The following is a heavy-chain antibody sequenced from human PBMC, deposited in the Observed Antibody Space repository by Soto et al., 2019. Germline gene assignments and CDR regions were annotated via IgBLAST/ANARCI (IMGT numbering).Heavy chain of an antibody. CDR1: GVSISSHDW. D-gene: IGHD6-25*01. CDR3: ATRDSRGFY. V-gene: IGHV4-4*02. J-gene: IGHJ4*02. Sequence: QVQLQESGPGLVKPSGTLSLTCAVSGVSISSHDWWSWVRQPPGRGLGWIGESHQSGNTNYNSSLERRVTISVDKTKNQVSLKFTSGSVADTTVYYCATRDSRGFYGGQGTLATVSS. CDR2: SHQSGNT.